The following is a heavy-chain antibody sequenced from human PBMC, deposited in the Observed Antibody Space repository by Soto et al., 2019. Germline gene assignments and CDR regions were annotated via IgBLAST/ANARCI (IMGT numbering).Heavy chain of an antibody. V-gene: IGHV1-3*04. J-gene: IGHJ4*02. CDR1: GYSLISYG. CDR2: IHTGNGAT. Sequence: VKVSFKTSGYSLISYGLHWVPQAPVQSLEWMGWIHTGNGATKYSQKFQGRLTITRDTSASTAYMEVTSLTSEDTAVYYCARKYSSGSIDSWGQGPLVTSPQ. D-gene: IGHD6-19*01. CDR3: ARKYSSGSIDS.